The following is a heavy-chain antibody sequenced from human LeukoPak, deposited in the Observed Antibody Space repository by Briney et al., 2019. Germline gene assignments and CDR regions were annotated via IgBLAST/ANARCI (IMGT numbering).Heavy chain of an antibody. CDR1: GGSINRSTYY. J-gene: IGHJ3*02. Sequence: SETLSLTCTVSGGSINRSTYYWGWIRQPPGKGLEWIGSIFYSGSTYYNPSLKSRVTISVDTSKNQFSLELSSVTAADTAVYYCARDVDYYDSSGYYYLGAFDIWGQGTMVTVSS. D-gene: IGHD3-22*01. CDR3: ARDVDYYDSSGYYYLGAFDI. V-gene: IGHV4-39*07. CDR2: IFYSGST.